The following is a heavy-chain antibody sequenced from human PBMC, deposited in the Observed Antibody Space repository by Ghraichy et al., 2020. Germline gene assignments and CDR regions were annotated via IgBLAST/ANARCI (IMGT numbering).Heavy chain of an antibody. CDR1: GFTFSIYS. V-gene: IGHV3-48*02. J-gene: IGHJ4*02. Sequence: GESLNISCAASGFTFSIYSMNWVRQAPGKGLEWVSYISGSSSIIYYTDSVKGRFTISRDNAKNSLYLQMNGLRDEDTAVYYCARGTLTADRTFDSWGQGTLVTVSS. D-gene: IGHD1-1*01. CDR2: ISGSSSII. CDR3: ARGTLTADRTFDS.